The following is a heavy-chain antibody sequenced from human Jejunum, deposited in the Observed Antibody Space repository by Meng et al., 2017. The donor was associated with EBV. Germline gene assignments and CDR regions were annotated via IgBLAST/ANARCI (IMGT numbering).Heavy chain of an antibody. CDR3: ARDYSDSSRQGY. CDR2: INPNSGGT. V-gene: IGHV1-2*06. CDR1: GYTFTGYF. Sequence: GLSVRPGAEVKQPGASVRVSCKASGYTFTGYFIHWVRQAPGQGLEWMGRINPNSGGTSYTQKFQGRVTMTRDTSITTAYMELSRLGSDDTAVYYCARDYSDSSRQGYWGQGTLVTVSS. J-gene: IGHJ4*02. D-gene: IGHD3-22*01.